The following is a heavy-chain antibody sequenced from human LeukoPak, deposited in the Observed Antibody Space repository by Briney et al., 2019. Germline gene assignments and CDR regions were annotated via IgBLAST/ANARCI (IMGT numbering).Heavy chain of an antibody. CDR3: ARDRRYYDSSAYIRGFDY. CDR1: GGSISSSDW. V-gene: IGHV4-4*02. D-gene: IGHD3-22*01. J-gene: IGHJ4*02. Sequence: PSGTLSLTCAVSGGSISSSDWWSWVRQPPGKGLEWSGEIYHSGSTNYNPSPKSRVTISVDKSKNQFSLNLSSVPAADTAVYYCARDRRYYDSSAYIRGFDYWGQGTLVTVSS. CDR2: IYHSGST.